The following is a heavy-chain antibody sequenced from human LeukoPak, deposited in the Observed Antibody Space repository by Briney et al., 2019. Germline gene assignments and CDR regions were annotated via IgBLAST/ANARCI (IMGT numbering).Heavy chain of an antibody. CDR3: AREDCSGGSCSHDY. Sequence: GGSLRLSCAASGFTFSSYTMSWVRQAPGMGLEWVSSISSSSTYIYYADSVKGRFTISRDNAKNSLNLQMNSLRADDTAVYYCAREDCSGGSCSHDYWAREPWSPSPQ. V-gene: IGHV3-21*01. J-gene: IGHJ4*02. CDR1: GFTFSSYT. CDR2: ISSSSTYI. D-gene: IGHD2-15*01.